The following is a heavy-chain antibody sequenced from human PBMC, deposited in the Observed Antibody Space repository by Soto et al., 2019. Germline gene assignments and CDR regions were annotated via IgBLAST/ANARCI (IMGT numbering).Heavy chain of an antibody. CDR2: IIPIFGTA. CDR1: GGTFSRYA. Sequence: QVQLVQSGAEVKKPGSSVKVSCKASGGTFSRYAISWVRQAPGQGLEWMGGIIPIFGTANYAQKFQGRVTITADESTSTAYMELSSLRSEDTAVYYCARAPIDYDILTGPDYYYGMDVWGQGTTVTVSS. V-gene: IGHV1-69*12. D-gene: IGHD3-9*01. CDR3: ARAPIDYDILTGPDYYYGMDV. J-gene: IGHJ6*02.